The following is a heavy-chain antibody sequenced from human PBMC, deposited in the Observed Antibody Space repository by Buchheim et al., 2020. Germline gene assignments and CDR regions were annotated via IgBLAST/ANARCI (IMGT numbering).Heavy chain of an antibody. V-gene: IGHV1-46*01. J-gene: IGHJ2*01. CDR3: ARAPDIVGATNIDWYFDL. CDR2: INPSGGST. D-gene: IGHD1-26*01. CDR1: GYTFTSYY. Sequence: QVQLVQSGAEVKKPGASVKVSCKASGYTFTSYYMHWVRQAPGQGLEWMGIINPSGGSTSYAQKFQGRVTMTRDTSTSTVYLELSSLRSEDTAVYYCARAPDIVGATNIDWYFDLWGRGTL.